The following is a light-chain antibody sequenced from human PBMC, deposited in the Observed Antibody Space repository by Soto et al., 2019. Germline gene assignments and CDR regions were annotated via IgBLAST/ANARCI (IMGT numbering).Light chain of an antibody. CDR1: SSDVDGYNY. J-gene: IGLJ2*01. V-gene: IGLV2-14*01. Sequence: QSALTQPASVSGSPGQSITISCTGTSSDVDGYNYVSWYQQHPGKAPKLMIYDVSNRPSGVSNRFSGSKSGNTASLTISGLQAEDEADYYCSSYTSSSTPRVVFGGGIKLTVL. CDR2: DVS. CDR3: SSYTSSSTPRVV.